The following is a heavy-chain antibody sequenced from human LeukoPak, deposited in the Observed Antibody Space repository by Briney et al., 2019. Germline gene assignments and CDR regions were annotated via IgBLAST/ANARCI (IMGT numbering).Heavy chain of an antibody. J-gene: IGHJ4*02. D-gene: IGHD3-22*01. V-gene: IGHV3-33*01. CDR1: GFTFSSYA. CDR3: ARGLFNYDNSGLNY. Sequence: GRSLRLPCAASGFTFSSYAMYWVRQAPGKGLEWVTNIWYDGSNKYYADSVKGRFTISRDNSKNTLYLQMDSLRAEDTAVYYCARGLFNYDNSGLNYWGQGTLVTVTS. CDR2: IWYDGSNK.